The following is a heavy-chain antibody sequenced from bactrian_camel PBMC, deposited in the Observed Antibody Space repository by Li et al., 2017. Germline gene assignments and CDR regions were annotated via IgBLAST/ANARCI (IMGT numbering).Heavy chain of an antibody. CDR3: AAVPQQGYACRDLSAWRDFRI. V-gene: IGHV3S55*01. J-gene: IGHJ6*01. CDR2: ILNTGAT. D-gene: IGHD3*01. CDR1: RYAIDSNC. Sequence: HVPLVESGGGSVQAGGSLRLSCVASRYAIDSNCMGWFRQPPGKEREGITTILNTGATMYADSVKGRFTVSIDHSKNTLYLQMNSLKPEDTAMYYCAAVPQQGYACRDLSAWRDFRIWGQGTQVTVS.